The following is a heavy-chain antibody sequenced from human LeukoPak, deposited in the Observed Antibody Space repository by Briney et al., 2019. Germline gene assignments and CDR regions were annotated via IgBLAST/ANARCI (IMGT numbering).Heavy chain of an antibody. V-gene: IGHV4-34*01. CDR3: ARGPRRWLQFRWGQVLGTYFDY. CDR2: INHSGCT. J-gene: IGHJ4*02. D-gene: IGHD5-24*01. CDR1: GGSFSGYY. Sequence: SETLSLPCAVYGGSFSGYYWRWIRQPPGKGLEWIGEINHSGCTNYNPSLKNRVAISVDTSKNQFSLKLSSVTAADTAVYYCARGPRRWLQFRWGQVLGTYFDYWGQGTLVTVSS.